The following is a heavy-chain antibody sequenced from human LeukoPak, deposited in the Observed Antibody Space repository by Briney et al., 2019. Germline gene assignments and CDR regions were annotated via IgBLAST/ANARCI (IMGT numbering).Heavy chain of an antibody. D-gene: IGHD3-22*01. CDR1: GFTFSSYS. CDR3: AREMDYYDSRPFDY. CDR2: ISSSSSTI. V-gene: IGHV3-48*01. Sequence: GGTLRLSCAASGFTFSSYSMNWVRQAPGKGLEWVSYISSSSSTIYYADSVKGRFTISRDNAKNSLSLQMNSLRAEDTAVYFCAREMDYYDSRPFDYWGQGTLVTVSS. J-gene: IGHJ4*02.